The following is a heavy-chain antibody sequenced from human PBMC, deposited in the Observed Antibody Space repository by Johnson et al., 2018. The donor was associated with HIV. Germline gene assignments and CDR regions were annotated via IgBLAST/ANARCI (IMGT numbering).Heavy chain of an antibody. V-gene: IGHV3-30*04. CDR3: AKERSGSYSGADAFDI. D-gene: IGHD1-26*01. Sequence: QMLLVESGGGVVQPGRSLRLSCAASGFTFSSYPMHWVRQAPGKGLEWVAIISYDGSNKYYADSVKGRYTISRDNSKNTLYLQMNSLRAEDTAVYYCAKERSGSYSGADAFDIWGQGTMVTVSS. CDR1: GFTFSSYP. J-gene: IGHJ3*02. CDR2: ISYDGSNK.